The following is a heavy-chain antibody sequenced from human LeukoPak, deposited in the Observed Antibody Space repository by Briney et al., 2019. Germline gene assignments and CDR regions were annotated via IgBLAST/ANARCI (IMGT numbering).Heavy chain of an antibody. J-gene: IGHJ4*02. CDR3: ARASPFYDFWSWYFDY. V-gene: IGHV3-21*01. CDR2: ISSSSSYI. Sequence: PGGSLRLSCAASGFTFSSYSMNWVRQAPGKGLEWVSSISSSSSYIYYADSVKGRFTISRDNAKNSLYLQMNSLRVEDTAVYYCARASPFYDFWSWYFDYWGQGTLVTVPS. D-gene: IGHD3-3*01. CDR1: GFTFSSYS.